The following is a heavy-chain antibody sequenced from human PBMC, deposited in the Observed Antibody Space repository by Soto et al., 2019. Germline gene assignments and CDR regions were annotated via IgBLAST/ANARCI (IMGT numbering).Heavy chain of an antibody. J-gene: IGHJ4*02. V-gene: IGHV4-59*01. Sequence: SETLSLTCTVSGGSISSYYWSWIRQPPGKGLEWIGYIYYSGSTNYNPSLKSRVTISVDTSKNQFSLKLSSVTAADTAVYYCARYYYDSSGYFLLDYWGQGTLVTVSS. D-gene: IGHD3-22*01. CDR3: ARYYYDSSGYFLLDY. CDR2: IYYSGST. CDR1: GGSISSYY.